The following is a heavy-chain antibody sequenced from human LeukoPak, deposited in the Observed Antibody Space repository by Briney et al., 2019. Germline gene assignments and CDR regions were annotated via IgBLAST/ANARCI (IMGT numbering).Heavy chain of an antibody. V-gene: IGHV3-53*01. CDR3: ARAVGAAAGYFDY. CDR1: GFTVSSNY. CDR2: IYSGGST. Sequence: GGSLRLSCAASGFTVSSNYMSWVRQAPGKGLEWVSVIYSGGSTYYADSVKGRFTISRDNSKNTLYLQMNSLRVEDTAVYYCARAVGAAAGYFDYWGQGTLVTVSS. D-gene: IGHD6-13*01. J-gene: IGHJ4*02.